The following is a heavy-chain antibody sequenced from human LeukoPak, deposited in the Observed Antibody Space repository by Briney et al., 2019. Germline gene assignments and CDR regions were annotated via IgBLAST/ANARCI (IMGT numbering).Heavy chain of an antibody. CDR1: GYTFTSYY. V-gene: IGHV1-46*01. CDR2: INPSGGST. J-gene: IGHJ6*02. Sequence: GASVKVSCKASGYTFTSYYMHWVRQAPGQGLEWMGIINPSGGSTSYAQKFQGRVTMTRDTSTSTVYMELSSLRSEDTAVYYCARDRHCSSTSCYAGDYYHGMDVWGQGTTVTVSS. CDR3: ARDRHCSSTSCYAGDYYHGMDV. D-gene: IGHD2-2*01.